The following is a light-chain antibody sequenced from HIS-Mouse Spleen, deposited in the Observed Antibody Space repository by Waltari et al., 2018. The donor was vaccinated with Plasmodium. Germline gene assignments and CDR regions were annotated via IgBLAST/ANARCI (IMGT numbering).Light chain of an antibody. V-gene: IGKV3-15*01. Sequence: EIVMTQSPATLSVSPGERATLSCRASQSVSSNLAWYQQKPGQAPRLLIYGASTRATGIPARFSGSGSGTDFTLTISSLQPEDFATYYCQQFNSYPHTFGGGTKVEIK. CDR3: QQFNSYPHT. CDR1: QSVSSN. J-gene: IGKJ4*01. CDR2: GAS.